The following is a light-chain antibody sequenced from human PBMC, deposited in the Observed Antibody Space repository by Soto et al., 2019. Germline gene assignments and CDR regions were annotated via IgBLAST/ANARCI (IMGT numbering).Light chain of an antibody. Sequence: DIVMTQSPDSLAVSLGERATINCKSSQSVFSSSKNKNYLAWFQQKPGQPPKLPIYWASTRESGVPDRFSGSGSGTDFTLTISSLQAEDVAVYYCQQYYSSPGFTFGQGTKLEIK. CDR2: WAS. CDR1: QSVFSSSKNKNY. V-gene: IGKV4-1*01. J-gene: IGKJ2*01. CDR3: QQYYSSPGFT.